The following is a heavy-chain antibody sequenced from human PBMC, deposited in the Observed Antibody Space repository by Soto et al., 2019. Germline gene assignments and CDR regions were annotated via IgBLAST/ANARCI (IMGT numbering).Heavy chain of an antibody. CDR1: GFTFSSYG. V-gene: IGHV3-30*18. CDR3: AKGVGELGGAYCSGGSCYSPFDY. D-gene: IGHD2-15*01. J-gene: IGHJ4*02. Sequence: PGGTLRLSCAASGFTFSSYGMHWVRQAPGKGLEWVAVISYDGSNKYYADSVKGRFTISRDNSKNTLYLQMNSLRTEETAVYYCAKGVGELGGAYCSGGSCYSPFDYWGQGTLVTVSS. CDR2: ISYDGSNK.